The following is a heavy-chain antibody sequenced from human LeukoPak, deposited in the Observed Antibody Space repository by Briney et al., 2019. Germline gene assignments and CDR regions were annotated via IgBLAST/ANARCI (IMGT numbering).Heavy chain of an antibody. CDR1: GDSISSYY. D-gene: IGHD6-19*01. J-gene: IGHJ4*02. CDR2: MYTSGST. V-gene: IGHV4-4*07. CDR3: ARIYSRGWSLDY. Sequence: SETLSLTCTVSGDSISSYYCSWIRQSAGKGLEWIGRMYTSGSTKYSPSFESRVTMSGDASKNQFSLRLNSVTAADTAIYYCARIYSRGWSLDYWGPGTLVTVSS.